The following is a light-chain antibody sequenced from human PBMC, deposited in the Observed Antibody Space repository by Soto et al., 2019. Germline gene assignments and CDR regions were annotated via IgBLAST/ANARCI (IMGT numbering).Light chain of an antibody. Sequence: QSALTHPASVSGSPGQSITISCTGTSSDVGTYNLVSWYQQHPGKAPKLMIYEVSKRPSAVSNRFSGSKSGNTASLTISGLQAEDEADYYCCSYAGSSTYVFGTGTKVTVL. CDR1: SSDVGTYNL. J-gene: IGLJ1*01. V-gene: IGLV2-23*02. CDR3: CSYAGSSTYV. CDR2: EVS.